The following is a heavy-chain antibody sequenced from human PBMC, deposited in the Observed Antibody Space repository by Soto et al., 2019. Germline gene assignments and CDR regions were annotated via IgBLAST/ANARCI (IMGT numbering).Heavy chain of an antibody. V-gene: IGHV3-30*18. CDR3: AKDRRIAARPTGADY. CDR2: ISYDGSNK. Sequence: GGSLRLSCAASGFTFSSYGMHWVRQAPGKGLEWVAVISYDGSNKYYADSVKGRFTISRDNSKNTLYLQMNSLRAEDTAVYYCAKDRRIAARPTGADYWGQGTLVTVSS. J-gene: IGHJ4*02. D-gene: IGHD6-6*01. CDR1: GFTFSSYG.